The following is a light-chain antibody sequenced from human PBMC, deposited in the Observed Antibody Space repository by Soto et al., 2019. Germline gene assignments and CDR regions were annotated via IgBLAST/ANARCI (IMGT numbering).Light chain of an antibody. V-gene: IGKV1-5*03. J-gene: IGKJ3*01. CDR1: QSINSW. CDR2: RAS. Sequence: DIQMTQSPSTLSASVGDRVTITCRASQSINSWLAWYQQKPGKAPKLLIYRASSLEGGVPSRFGGSGSGTEFTLTISSLQPDDFSPYYCQHYDSYSGTFGPGTKVDIK. CDR3: QHYDSYSGT.